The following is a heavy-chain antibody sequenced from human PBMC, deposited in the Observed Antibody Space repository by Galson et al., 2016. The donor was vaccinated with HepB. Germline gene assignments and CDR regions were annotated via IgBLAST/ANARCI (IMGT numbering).Heavy chain of an antibody. Sequence: SLRLSCAASGFTFTSYAMTWVRQAPGKGLEWVSAVSGSGDTTYYADSVKGRFTISRDNSKNTVYLQMDSLRVEDTAVYYCAREGAAARAFDFWGQGTLVTVSS. CDR1: GFTFTSYA. CDR2: VSGSGDTT. V-gene: IGHV3-23*01. D-gene: IGHD2-15*01. J-gene: IGHJ4*02. CDR3: AREGAAARAFDF.